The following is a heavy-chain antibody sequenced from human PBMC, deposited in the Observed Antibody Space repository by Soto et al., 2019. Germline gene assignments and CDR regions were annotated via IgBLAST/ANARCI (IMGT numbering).Heavy chain of an antibody. Sequence: ASVTVSCTASGSNFSDYHIHWVRQAPGQGLEWLGWVSPKSGGTNYAQKFKGRVTMTRDTSSNTVYMDLSGLKSDDTAVFYCAREISGGGTLNWFDPWGQGTLVTVSA. CDR2: VSPKSGGT. J-gene: IGHJ5*02. D-gene: IGHD2-8*02. CDR1: GSNFSDYH. CDR3: AREISGGGTLNWFDP. V-gene: IGHV1-2*02.